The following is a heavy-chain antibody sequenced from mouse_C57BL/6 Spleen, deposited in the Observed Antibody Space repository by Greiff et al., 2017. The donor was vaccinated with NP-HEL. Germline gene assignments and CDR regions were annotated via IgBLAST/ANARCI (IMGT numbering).Heavy chain of an antibody. CDR3: ARAANWDEYYAMDY. Sequence: EVKLVESGGGLVKPGGSLKLSCAASGFTFSSYAMSWVRQTPEKRLEWVATISDGGSYTYYPDNVKGRFTISRDNAKNNLYLQMSHLKSEDTAMYYCARAANWDEYYAMDYWGQGTSVTVSS. J-gene: IGHJ4*01. CDR2: ISDGGSYT. D-gene: IGHD4-1*01. V-gene: IGHV5-4*03. CDR1: GFTFSSYA.